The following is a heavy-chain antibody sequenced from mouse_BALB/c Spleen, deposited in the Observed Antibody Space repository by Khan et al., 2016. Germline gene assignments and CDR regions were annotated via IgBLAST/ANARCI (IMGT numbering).Heavy chain of an antibody. CDR1: GFDFRRYW. CDR2: INPDSSTI. Sequence: EVKLLESGGGLVQPGGSLKLSRAASGFDFRRYWMSWVRQAPGKGLEWIGEINPDSSTINYTPSLKDTFIISRDNAKNTLYLQMRKVRTENTALYYCARLYYYGSSDYWGQGTTLTVSS. CDR3: ARLYYYGSSDY. V-gene: IGHV4-1*02. D-gene: IGHD1-1*01. J-gene: IGHJ2*01.